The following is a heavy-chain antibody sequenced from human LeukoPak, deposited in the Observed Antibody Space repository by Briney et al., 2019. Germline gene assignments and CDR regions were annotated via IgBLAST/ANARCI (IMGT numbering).Heavy chain of an antibody. Sequence: PSETLSLTCTVSGGSISSYYWSWIRQPPGKGLEWIGYIYYSGSTNYNPSLKSRVTISVDTSKNQFSLKLSSVTAADTAVYYCAKDNWERVGSSWYGRWGQGTLVTVSS. CDR2: IYYSGST. J-gene: IGHJ4*02. D-gene: IGHD6-13*01. CDR3: AKDNWERVGSSWYGR. V-gene: IGHV4-59*01. CDR1: GGSISSYY.